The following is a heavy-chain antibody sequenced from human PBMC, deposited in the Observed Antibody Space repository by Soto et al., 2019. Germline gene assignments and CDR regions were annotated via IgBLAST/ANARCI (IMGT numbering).Heavy chain of an antibody. D-gene: IGHD4-17*01. J-gene: IGHJ4*02. CDR1: GYTFTSYG. CDR3: ARDHLHYVDPQDIDY. Sequence: QVQLVQSGAEVKKPGASVKVSCKASGYTFTSYGISWVRQDPGQGLEWMGWISAYNGNTNYAQKLQGRVTMTTETSTSTDYMELGRVRSEDTAVYDWARDHLHYVDPQDIDYWGQGTLVTVSS. V-gene: IGHV1-18*04. CDR2: ISAYNGNT.